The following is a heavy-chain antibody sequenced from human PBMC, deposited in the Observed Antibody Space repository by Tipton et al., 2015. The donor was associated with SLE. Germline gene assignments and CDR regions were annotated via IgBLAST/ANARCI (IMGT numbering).Heavy chain of an antibody. J-gene: IGHJ4*02. Sequence: SLRLSCAASGFSISSYWMHWVRQAPGKGLVWVSRINSDGSSAHYADSVKGRFTISRDNAKNTLYLQMNRLRAEDTAVYYCARKPSWAVASFDYWGQGTLVTVSS. V-gene: IGHV3-74*01. CDR1: GFSISSYW. D-gene: IGHD6-19*01. CDR2: INSDGSSA. CDR3: ARKPSWAVASFDY.